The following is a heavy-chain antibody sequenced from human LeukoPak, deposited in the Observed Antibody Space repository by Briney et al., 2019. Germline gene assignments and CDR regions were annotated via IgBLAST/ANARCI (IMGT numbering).Heavy chain of an antibody. CDR1: GGSISSYY. CDR3: ARLVLYYDILTGPRDAFDI. J-gene: IGHJ3*02. V-gene: IGHV4-59*08. Sequence: SETLSLTCTASGGSISSYYWSWIRQPPGKGLEWIGYIYYSGSTDYNPSLKSRVTISVDTSKNQFSLKLSSVTAADTAVYYCARLVLYYDILTGPRDAFDIWGQGTMVTVSS. CDR2: IYYSGST. D-gene: IGHD3-9*01.